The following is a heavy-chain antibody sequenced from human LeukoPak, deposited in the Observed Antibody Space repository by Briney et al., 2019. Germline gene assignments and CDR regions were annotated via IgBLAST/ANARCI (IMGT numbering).Heavy chain of an antibody. V-gene: IGHV3-30-3*01. CDR1: GFTFSSYA. CDR2: IPYYGSNT. D-gene: IGHD2-8*01. CDR3: ARGAAGVFDI. J-gene: IGHJ3*02. Sequence: RRSLRLSCAASGFTFSSYAMHWVRQAPGKGLEWVAVIPYYGSNTNYADSVKGRFTVSRDNSTDSLYLQMHSLRAEDTAVYYCARGAAGVFDIWGEGTMVTVSS.